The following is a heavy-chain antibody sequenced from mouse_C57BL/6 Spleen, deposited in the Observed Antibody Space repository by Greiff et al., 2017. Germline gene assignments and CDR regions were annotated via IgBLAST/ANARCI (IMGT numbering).Heavy chain of an antibody. V-gene: IGHV1-52*01. J-gene: IGHJ3*01. CDR2: IDPSDSET. CDR1: GYTFTSYW. Sequence: QVQLQQPGAELVRPGSSVKLSCKASGYTFTSYWMHWVKQRPIQGLEWIGNIDPSDSETHYNQKFKDKATLTVDKSSSTAYMQLSSLTSEDSAVYYCAREWNWDLAWFADWGQGTLVTVSA. D-gene: IGHD4-1*01. CDR3: AREWNWDLAWFAD.